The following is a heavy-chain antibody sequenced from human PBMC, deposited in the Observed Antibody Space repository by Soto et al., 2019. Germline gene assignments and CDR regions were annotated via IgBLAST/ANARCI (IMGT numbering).Heavy chain of an antibody. Sequence: SETLSLTCTVSGGSISSYYWSWIRQPPGKGLEWIGYIYYSGTTNYNPSLKSRVTISVDTSKNQFSLKLSSVTAADTAVYYCARGALGRYYGNYFQQWGQGTLVTVSS. J-gene: IGHJ1*01. CDR1: GGSISSYY. CDR3: ARGALGRYYGNYFQQ. D-gene: IGHD1-26*01. CDR2: IYYSGTT. V-gene: IGHV4-59*01.